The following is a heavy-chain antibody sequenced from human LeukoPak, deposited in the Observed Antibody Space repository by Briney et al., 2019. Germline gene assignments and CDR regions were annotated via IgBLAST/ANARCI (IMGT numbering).Heavy chain of an antibody. Sequence: SXKVSCKASGGTFINYIINWVRQAPGQGLEWMGRIIPIIAIANYSQRFHGRVTITADRSTSSAYMELSSLRSEDTAVYYCATEPLEVGELDYDYQYYMDVWGKGTTVTVSS. CDR3: ATEPLEVGELDYDYQYYMDV. CDR2: IIPIIAIA. D-gene: IGHD1-1*01. J-gene: IGHJ6*03. CDR1: GGTFINYI. V-gene: IGHV1-69*04.